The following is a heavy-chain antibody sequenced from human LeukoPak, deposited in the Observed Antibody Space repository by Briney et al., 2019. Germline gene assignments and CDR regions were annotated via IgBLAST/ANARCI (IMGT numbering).Heavy chain of an antibody. CDR1: GGTFSSYA. CDR3: ARAGYGGYCSGGSCYFDY. CDR2: IIPIFGTA. J-gene: IGHJ4*02. V-gene: IGHV1-69*05. Sequence: ASVKVSCKASGGTFSSYAISWVRQAPGQGLEWMGGIIPIFGTANYAQKFQGRVTITTDESTSTAYMELSSLRSEDTAVYYCARAGYGGYCSGGSCYFDYWGQGTLVTVSS. D-gene: IGHD2-15*01.